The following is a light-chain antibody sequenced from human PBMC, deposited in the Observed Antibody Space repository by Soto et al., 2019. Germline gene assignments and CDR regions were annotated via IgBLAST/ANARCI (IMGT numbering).Light chain of an antibody. Sequence: EIVLTQSPGTLSLSPGEGATLSCRASQSVSSSYIAWYQQRPGQTPSLLIYGASTRATGIPDRFSGSGSGTEFTLTISSLHSEDFAVYYCQQYNNWPITFGQGTRLEIK. CDR1: QSVSSS. V-gene: IGKV3D-15*01. CDR3: QQYNNWPIT. CDR2: GAS. J-gene: IGKJ5*01.